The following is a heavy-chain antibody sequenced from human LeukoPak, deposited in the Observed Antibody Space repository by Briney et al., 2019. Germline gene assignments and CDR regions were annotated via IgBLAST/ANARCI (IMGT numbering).Heavy chain of an antibody. Sequence: MGWINPNSGGTNYAQKFQGRVTMTRDTSISTAYMELSRLRSDDAAVYYCARDSTTVTPFDYWGQGTLVTVSS. CDR2: INPNSGGT. V-gene: IGHV1-2*02. J-gene: IGHJ4*02. D-gene: IGHD4-17*01. CDR3: ARDSTTVTPFDY.